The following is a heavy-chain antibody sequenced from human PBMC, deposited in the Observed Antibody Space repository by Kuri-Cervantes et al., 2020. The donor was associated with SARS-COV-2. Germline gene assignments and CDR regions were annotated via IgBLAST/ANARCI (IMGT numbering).Heavy chain of an antibody. CDR1: GGSISSSSYY. V-gene: IGHV4-39*01. D-gene: IGHD1-1*01. J-gene: IGHJ4*02. CDR3: ARRRGAITGPGGYFDY. CDR2: IYYTGST. Sequence: SETLSLTCTVSGGSISSSSYYWGWIRQPPGKGLEWIGNIYYTGSTYYNPSLQSRVTISVDTSKKQFSLKLRSVTAADTAIYYCARRRGAITGPGGYFDYWGQGALVTVSS.